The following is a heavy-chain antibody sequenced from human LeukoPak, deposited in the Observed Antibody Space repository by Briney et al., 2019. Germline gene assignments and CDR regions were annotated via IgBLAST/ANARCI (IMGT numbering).Heavy chain of an antibody. Sequence: KPSETLSLTGAVYGGSLSGYYWSWLRQPPGKGLEWLGSIYYSGSTYYNPSLKSRVTISVDTSKNQFSLKLSSVTAADTAVYYCARSLTRYDSRVPLGYWGQGTLVTVSS. V-gene: IGHV4-34*01. J-gene: IGHJ4*02. D-gene: IGHD3-3*01. CDR2: IYYSGST. CDR1: GGSLSGYY. CDR3: ARSLTRYDSRVPLGY.